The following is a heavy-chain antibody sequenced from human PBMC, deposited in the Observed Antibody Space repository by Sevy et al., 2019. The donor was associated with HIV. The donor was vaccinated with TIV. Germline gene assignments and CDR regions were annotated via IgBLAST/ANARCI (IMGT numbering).Heavy chain of an antibody. CDR2: MSYDGSYK. V-gene: IGHV3-30*03. D-gene: IGHD6-19*01. J-gene: IGHJ4*02. Sequence: GGSLRLSCAASGFTFSTYGMHWVRQAPGKGLDWVAVMSYDGSYKYYADSVKGRFTISRDNSKNTLYLQMNSLRPDDTAVYYCSTAHQGGWYYFHYWGQGTLVTVSS. CDR3: STAHQGGWYYFHY. CDR1: GFTFSTYG.